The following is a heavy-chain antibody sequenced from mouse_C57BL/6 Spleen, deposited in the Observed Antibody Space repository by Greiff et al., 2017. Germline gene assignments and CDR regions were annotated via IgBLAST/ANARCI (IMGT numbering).Heavy chain of an antibody. V-gene: IGHV10-3*01. CDR2: IRSKSSNYAT. Sequence: EVKVVESGGGLVQPKGSLKLSCAASGFTFNTYAMHWVRQAPGQGLEWVARIRSKSSNYATYYADSVKDRFTISRDASQSMLYLEMNNLKTEDTAMYYCVRNWDGDYYFDYWGQGTTLTVSS. D-gene: IGHD4-1*01. J-gene: IGHJ2*01. CDR3: VRNWDGDYYFDY. CDR1: GFTFNTYA.